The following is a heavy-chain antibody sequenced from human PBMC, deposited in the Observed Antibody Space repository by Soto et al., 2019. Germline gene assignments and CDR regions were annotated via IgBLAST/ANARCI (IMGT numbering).Heavy chain of an antibody. Sequence: QVQLQESGPGLVKPSETLSLTCTVSGGSISNYYWSWIRQPPGKGLEWIGFIYYSGSTSYNPSLTXXVXTXXDTSKNQCSLNLSSVSAADTAVYYCARYSGTYYVYWGQGTLVTVSS. CDR1: GGSISNYY. D-gene: IGHD1-26*01. CDR2: IYYSGST. V-gene: IGHV4-59*01. CDR3: ARYSGTYYVY. J-gene: IGHJ4*02.